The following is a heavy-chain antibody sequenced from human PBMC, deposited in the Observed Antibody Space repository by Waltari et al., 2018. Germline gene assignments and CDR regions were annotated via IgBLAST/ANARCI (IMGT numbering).Heavy chain of an antibody. CDR2: IDPSDSYT. CDR1: GYSFTSYW. CDR3: ARRTYYYDSSGYYDWYFDL. J-gene: IGHJ2*01. D-gene: IGHD3-22*01. V-gene: IGHV5-10-1*03. Sequence: EVQLVQSGAEVKKPGESLRISCKGSGYSFTSYWTSWVRQMPGKGLEWMGRIDPSDSYTNYSPSFQGHVTISADKSISTAYRQWSSLKASDTAMYYCARRTYYYDSSGYYDWYFDLWGRGTLVTVSS.